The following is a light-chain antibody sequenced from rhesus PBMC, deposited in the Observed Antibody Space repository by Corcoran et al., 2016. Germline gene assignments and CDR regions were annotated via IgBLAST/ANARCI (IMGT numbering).Light chain of an antibody. CDR2: EAS. CDR1: QGITND. CDR3: QQYHSIPLT. J-gene: IGKJ4*01. V-gene: IGKV1-25*01. Sequence: DIQMTQSPSSLSASVGDRVTITCRASQGITNDLAWYQQKPGETPKLLIYEASGLQSGFPSRFSGSGSGTDFTLTISSLQSEDFATYDCQQYHSIPLTFGGGTKVEIK.